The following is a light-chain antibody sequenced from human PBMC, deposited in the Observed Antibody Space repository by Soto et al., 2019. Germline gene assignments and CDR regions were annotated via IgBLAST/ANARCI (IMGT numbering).Light chain of an antibody. CDR1: QGISSW. V-gene: IGKV1-33*01. CDR2: KAS. J-gene: IGKJ4*01. CDR3: QQYDNLPLT. Sequence: IQMTQSPFSESASVGDRVTITCRASQGISSWLAWYQQKPGKIPTLLIYKASNLETGVPSRFSGSGSGTDFTFTISSLQPEDIATYYCQQYDNLPLTFGGGTKVDI.